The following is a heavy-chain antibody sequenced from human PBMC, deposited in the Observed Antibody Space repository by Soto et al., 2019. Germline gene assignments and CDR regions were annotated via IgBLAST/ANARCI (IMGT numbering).Heavy chain of an antibody. Sequence: GESLKISCKTSGYSFTSHWFAWVRQLPGKGVEWVGVIYPSDSDIRYRPSFQGQVTISVDKSNSPAYLQWSSLTASDTATYYCARQEYRKQRGGMDLWGQGTTVTVSS. CDR1: GYSFTSHW. CDR2: IYPSDSDI. D-gene: IGHD6-25*01. CDR3: ARQEYRKQRGGMDL. J-gene: IGHJ6*02. V-gene: IGHV5-51*01.